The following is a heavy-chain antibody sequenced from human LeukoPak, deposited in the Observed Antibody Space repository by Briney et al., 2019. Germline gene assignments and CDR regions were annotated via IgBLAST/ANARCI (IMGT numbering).Heavy chain of an antibody. Sequence: PGGSLRLSCAASGFTFSNYAMSWVRQAPGKGLVWVSRIKSDGGTNYADSVKGRFTISRDNAKNTVSLQMNSLRAEDTGVYYCARAPSEIGGYYPEYFRHWGQGTRVTVSS. V-gene: IGHV3-74*01. CDR2: IKSDGGT. CDR1: GFTFSNYA. D-gene: IGHD3-22*01. J-gene: IGHJ1*01. CDR3: ARAPSEIGGYYPEYFRH.